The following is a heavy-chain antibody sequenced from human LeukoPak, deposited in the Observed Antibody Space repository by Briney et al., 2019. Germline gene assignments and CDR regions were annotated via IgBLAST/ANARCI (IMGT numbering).Heavy chain of an antibody. CDR3: ARDQCRYSSSFCLFDY. J-gene: IGHJ4*02. Sequence: GGSLRLSCAASGFTFSSYAMHWVRQAPGKGLEWVAVISYDGSSKYYADSVKGRFTISRDNSKNTLYLQMNSLRAEDTAVYYCARDQCRYSSSFCLFDYWGQGTLVTVSS. CDR2: ISYDGSSK. CDR1: GFTFSSYA. D-gene: IGHD6-6*01. V-gene: IGHV3-30*04.